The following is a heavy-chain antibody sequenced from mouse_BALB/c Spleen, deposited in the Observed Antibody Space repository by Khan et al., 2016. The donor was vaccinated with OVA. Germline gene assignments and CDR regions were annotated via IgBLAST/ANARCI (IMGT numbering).Heavy chain of an antibody. Sequence: QVQLKQSGPELAKPGASVKLSCKASGYTFTDYNINWVKEMTGKGLEWIGEINSGSGNTYYNGKCKVKATRTADKSSSTVYMQLSSLTSEDTAFYFCARDWGAGFPYWGQGTLLTVSA. V-gene: IGHV1-77*01. CDR2: INSGSGNT. J-gene: IGHJ3*01. CDR1: GYTFTDYN. CDR3: ARDWGAGFPY.